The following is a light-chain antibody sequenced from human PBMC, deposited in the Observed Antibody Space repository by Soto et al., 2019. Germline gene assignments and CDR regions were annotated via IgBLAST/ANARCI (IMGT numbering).Light chain of an antibody. Sequence: QAVVTQSPSASAFLGASVKLTCTLSSGHSSYAIAWHQQQPEKGPRYLMKLNSDGSHSKGDGIPDRFSGSSSGAERYLTISSLQSEDEADYYCQTWGTGIRVFGGGTKVTVL. CDR3: QTWGTGIRV. V-gene: IGLV4-69*01. J-gene: IGLJ2*01. CDR2: LNSDGSH. CDR1: SGHSSYA.